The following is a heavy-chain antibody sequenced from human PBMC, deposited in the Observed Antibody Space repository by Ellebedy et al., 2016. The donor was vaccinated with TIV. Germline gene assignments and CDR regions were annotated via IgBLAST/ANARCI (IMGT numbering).Heavy chain of an antibody. CDR3: ARSGSATSPSGLDV. V-gene: IGHV4-4*02. CDR2: IYPTEST. D-gene: IGHD1-26*01. J-gene: IGHJ4*02. CDR1: GDSISSPNW. Sequence: SETLSLTCGVSGDSISSPNWWSWVRQPPGKGLEWIGDIYPTESTNYNPSLKSRVTISVDMSNNSFALRLISVTAADTAVYYCARSGSATSPSGLDVWGQGTLVTVSS.